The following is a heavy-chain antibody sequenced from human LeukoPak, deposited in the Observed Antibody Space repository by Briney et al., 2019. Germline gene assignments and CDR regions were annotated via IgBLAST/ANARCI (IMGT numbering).Heavy chain of an antibody. Sequence: GGSLRLSCAASGITFGTYAMTWVRQAPGKGLEWVSSIHRSGENTFYSDSVRGRFTISRDDSKRTVYLQMNHLRADDTALYYCARESGSDWGYLEYWGQGTLVTVSS. D-gene: IGHD2-21*01. CDR2: IHRSGENT. CDR3: ARESGSDWGYLEY. CDR1: GITFGTYA. V-gene: IGHV3-23*01. J-gene: IGHJ4*02.